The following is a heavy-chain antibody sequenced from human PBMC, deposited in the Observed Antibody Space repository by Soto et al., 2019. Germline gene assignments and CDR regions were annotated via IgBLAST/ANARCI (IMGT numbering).Heavy chain of an antibody. Sequence: GESLKISCQGSGYSFTNYWIGWVRQMPGKGLEWMGMIYPADSDTRYSPPFQGQVTISADKSISTAYLQWSSLKASDTAMYYCARMDSSGLGIDYWGQGTLVTVSS. CDR1: GYSFTNYW. CDR2: IYPADSDT. D-gene: IGHD3-22*01. CDR3: ARMDSSGLGIDY. J-gene: IGHJ4*02. V-gene: IGHV5-51*01.